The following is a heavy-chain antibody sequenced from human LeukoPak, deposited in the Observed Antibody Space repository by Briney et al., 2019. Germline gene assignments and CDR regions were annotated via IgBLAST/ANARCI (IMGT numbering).Heavy chain of an antibody. D-gene: IGHD3-16*01. CDR1: GFTFSNYW. Sequence: GGSLRLSCAASGFTFSNYWMHWVRQAPGKGPVWVSRIKSDGSSTRFADSVQGRFTISRDNGKNTLYLQMNSLRVEDTAVYYCARDPGGANGYWGQGTLVTVSS. CDR3: ARDPGGANGY. J-gene: IGHJ4*02. CDR2: IKSDGSST. V-gene: IGHV3-74*01.